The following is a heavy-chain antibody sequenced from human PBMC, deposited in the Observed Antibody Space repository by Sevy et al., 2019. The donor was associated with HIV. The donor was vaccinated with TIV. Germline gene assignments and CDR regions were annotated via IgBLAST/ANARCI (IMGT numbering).Heavy chain of an antibody. CDR3: TRVRQISDSSGYFDAFDI. CDR2: IRSKAYGGTT. D-gene: IGHD3-22*01. V-gene: IGHV3-49*03. CDR1: GFTFGDYA. Sequence: GGSLRLSCTASGFTFGDYAMSWFRQAPGKGLEWVGFIRSKAYGGTTEYAASVKGRFTISRDDSKSIAYLQMNSLKTEDTAVYYCTRVRQISDSSGYFDAFDIWGQGTMVTVSS. J-gene: IGHJ3*02.